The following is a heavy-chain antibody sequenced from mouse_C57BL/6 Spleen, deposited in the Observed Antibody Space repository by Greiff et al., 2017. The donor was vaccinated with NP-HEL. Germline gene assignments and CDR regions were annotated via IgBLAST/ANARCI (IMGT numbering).Heavy chain of an antibody. D-gene: IGHD2-5*01. CDR1: GYTFTSYW. V-gene: IGHV1-50*01. Sequence: QVQLQQPGAELVKPGASVKLSCKASGYTFTSYWMQWVKQRPGQGLEWIGEIDPSDSYSNYNQKFKGKATLTEDKSSSTAYMQLSSLTSEDSAVYYCARGLGYYSNPYYGMDYWGQGTSVTVSS. CDR3: ARGLGYYSNPYYGMDY. CDR2: IDPSDSYS. J-gene: IGHJ4*01.